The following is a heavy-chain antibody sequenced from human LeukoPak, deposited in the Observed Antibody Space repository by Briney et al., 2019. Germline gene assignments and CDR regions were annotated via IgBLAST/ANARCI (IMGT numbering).Heavy chain of an antibody. Sequence: ASVKVSCKASGYTFTSYGISWVRQAPGQGFEWMGWISAYNGNTNYAQKLQGRVTMTTDTSTSTAYMELRSLRSDDTAVYYCATTYIVGATMAADDAFDIWGQGTMVTVSS. CDR2: ISAYNGNT. J-gene: IGHJ3*02. CDR1: GYTFTSYG. V-gene: IGHV1-18*01. CDR3: ATTYIVGATMAADDAFDI. D-gene: IGHD1-26*01.